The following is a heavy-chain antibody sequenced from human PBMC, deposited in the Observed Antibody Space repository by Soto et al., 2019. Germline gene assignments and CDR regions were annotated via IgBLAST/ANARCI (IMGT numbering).Heavy chain of an antibody. CDR3: AKDGSSGYYWLDY. D-gene: IGHD3-22*01. V-gene: IGHV4-59*01. J-gene: IGHJ4*02. CDR2: IYYSGST. CDR1: GCSICTYF. Sequence: PSETLSLTCTVSGCSICTYFFSWIRQPPGKGLEWIGYIYYSGSTNSNPSLKSRVTISLDTSKIQFSLKLTSVTAADTAIYYCAKDGSSGYYWLDYWGQGALVTVSS.